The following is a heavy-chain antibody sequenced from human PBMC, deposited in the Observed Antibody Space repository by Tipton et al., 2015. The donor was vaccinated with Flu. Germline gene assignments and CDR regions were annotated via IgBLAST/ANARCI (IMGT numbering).Heavy chain of an antibody. CDR1: GDFIRENNYY. J-gene: IGHJ4*02. CDR2: VFYDGTA. D-gene: IGHD3-10*01. Sequence: PGLVKPSETLSLTCTVSGDFIRENNYYWGWIRQSLGKPLEWIGSVFYDGTASYNSALGGRVTISVDTSKNHFSLRLTSVTAADTAMYFCARDHYYDSGNYYHGFDYWGQGSLVTVAS. CDR3: ARDHYYDSGNYYHGFDY. V-gene: IGHV4-39*07.